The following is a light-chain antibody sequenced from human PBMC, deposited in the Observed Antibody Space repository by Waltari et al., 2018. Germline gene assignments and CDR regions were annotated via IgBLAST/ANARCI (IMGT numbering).Light chain of an antibody. V-gene: IGKV3-20*01. CDR2: ATS. J-gene: IGKJ1*01. Sequence: EFVLTQSPGTLSLSPGERATLSRRASQSVGANYLAWFHQKPGQPPRLLIYATSSRATGIPDRFSGSGSGTDFTLTISRLEPEDFAVYYCQQYGASSWTFGQGTKVEIK. CDR1: QSVGANY. CDR3: QQYGASSWT.